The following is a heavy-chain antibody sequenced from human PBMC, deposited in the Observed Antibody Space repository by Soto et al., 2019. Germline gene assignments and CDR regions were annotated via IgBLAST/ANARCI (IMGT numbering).Heavy chain of an antibody. Sequence: PGGSLRLSCVAAGFSLSDYAVNWVRQAPGEGLEGVSFISSDSRTIYYADSVEGRFTVSRDNARNSVSLRMDSLRDEDAAVYYCARIKLVEWFFINVDVYDMDVWGQGTPVTVS. D-gene: IGHD3-3*01. J-gene: IGHJ6*02. CDR1: GFSLSDYA. CDR3: ARIKLVEWFFINVDVYDMDV. CDR2: ISSDSRTI. V-gene: IGHV3-48*02.